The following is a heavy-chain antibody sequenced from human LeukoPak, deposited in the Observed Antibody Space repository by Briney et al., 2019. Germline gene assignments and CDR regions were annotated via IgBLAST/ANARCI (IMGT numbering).Heavy chain of an antibody. CDR1: GGSISDHY. CDR2: IYNNEAP. CDR3: ARDRGPSSTSLNYYFDY. V-gene: IGHV4-4*08. Sequence: LETLSLTCSVSGGSISDHYWSWIRQSPGKGLEWIGYIYNNEAPNYNPSLNARVTISVDMSKNQVSLKLTSVTAADTAVYYCARDRGPSSTSLNYYFDYWGQGTLVTVSS. D-gene: IGHD2-2*01. J-gene: IGHJ4*02.